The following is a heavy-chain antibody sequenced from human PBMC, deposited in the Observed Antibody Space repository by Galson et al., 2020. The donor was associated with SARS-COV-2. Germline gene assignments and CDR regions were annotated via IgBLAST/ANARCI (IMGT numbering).Heavy chain of an antibody. CDR1: GFPFSGSA. CDR2: IRSKANSYAP. V-gene: IGHV3-73*01. CDR3: TSRIWFGEPITYYYGMDV. J-gene: IGHJ6*02. Sequence: QLGESLKISCAASGFPFSGSAMHWVRQASGKGLEWVGRIRSKANSYAPAYAASVKGRFTISRDDSKNTAYLQMNSLKTEDTAVYYCTSRIWFGEPITYYYGMDVWGQGTTVTVSS. D-gene: IGHD3-10*01.